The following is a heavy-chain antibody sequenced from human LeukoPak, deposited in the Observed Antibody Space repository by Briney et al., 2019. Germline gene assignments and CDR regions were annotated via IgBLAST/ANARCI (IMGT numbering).Heavy chain of an antibody. CDR3: ARVGDGTFDI. D-gene: IGHD3-16*01. J-gene: IGHJ3*02. CDR1: GGSISSYY. CDR2: IYYSGNT. V-gene: IGHV4-59*01. Sequence: PSETLSLTCTVSGGSISSYYWSWIRQPPGKGLEWIGYIYYSGNTNYNPSLKSRVTMSIDTSKNHFSLRLNSVAAADTAVYYCARVGDGTFDIWGRGTVVIVSS.